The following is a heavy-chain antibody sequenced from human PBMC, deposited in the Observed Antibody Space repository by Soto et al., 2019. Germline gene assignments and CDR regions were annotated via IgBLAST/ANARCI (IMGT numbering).Heavy chain of an antibody. V-gene: IGHV3-23*01. Sequence: QLGGSLRLSCAASGFTFSSYAMSWVRQAPGKGLEWVSAISGSGGSTYYADSVKGRFTISRDNSKNTLYLQMNSLRAEDTAVYYCAKDRLLFYCSSTSCYAPLFDPWGQGTLVTVSS. CDR1: GFTFSSYA. CDR2: ISGSGGST. CDR3: AKDRLLFYCSSTSCYAPLFDP. D-gene: IGHD2-2*01. J-gene: IGHJ5*02.